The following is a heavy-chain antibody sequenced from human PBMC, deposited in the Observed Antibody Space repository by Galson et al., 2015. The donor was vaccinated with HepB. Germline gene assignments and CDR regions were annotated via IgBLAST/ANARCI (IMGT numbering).Heavy chain of an antibody. D-gene: IGHD3-10*01. CDR1: GDSASSNSAA. CDR3: AREWFGEFSWLDS. CDR2: TSYRSKWYN. V-gene: IGHV6-1*01. Sequence: SAISGDSASSNSAAWNWIRQSPSRGLEGLGWTSYRSKWYNAYAVSVTSRLTINPDTSKNQFSLQLKSVTPDETAVYYCAREWFGEFSWLDSWGQGTLVTVSS. J-gene: IGHJ4*02.